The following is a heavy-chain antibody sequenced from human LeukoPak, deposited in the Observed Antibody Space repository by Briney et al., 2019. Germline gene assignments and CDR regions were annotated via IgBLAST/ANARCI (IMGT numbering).Heavy chain of an antibody. J-gene: IGHJ5*02. CDR2: ISSSSSYI. CDR1: GFTFSSYS. V-gene: IGHV3-21*01. CDR3: ARDQGIAAFDP. D-gene: IGHD6-13*01. Sequence: PGGSLRLSCAASGFTFSSYSMNWVRQAPGKGREWVSSISSSSSYIYYADSVKGRFTISRDNAKNSLYLQMNSLRAEDTAVYYCARDQGIAAFDPWGQGTLVTVSS.